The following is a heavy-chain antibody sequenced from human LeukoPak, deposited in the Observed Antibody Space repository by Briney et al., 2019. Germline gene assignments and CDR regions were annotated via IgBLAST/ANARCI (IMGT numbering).Heavy chain of an antibody. V-gene: IGHV1-18*04. CDR2: ISAYNGNT. D-gene: IGHD2-2*01. CDR1: GYTFTGYY. Sequence: GASVKVSCKASGYTFTGYYMHWVRQAPGQGLEWMGWISAYNGNTNYAQKLQGRVTVTTDTSTSTAYMELRSLRSDDTAVYYCARGGGPLIVVVPAAPNWFDPWGQGTLVTVSS. J-gene: IGHJ5*02. CDR3: ARGGGPLIVVVPAAPNWFDP.